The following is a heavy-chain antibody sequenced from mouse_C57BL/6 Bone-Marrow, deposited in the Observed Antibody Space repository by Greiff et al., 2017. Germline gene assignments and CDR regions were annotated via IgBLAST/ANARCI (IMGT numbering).Heavy chain of an antibody. J-gene: IGHJ2*01. D-gene: IGHD1-1*01. V-gene: IGHV14-2*01. Sequence: VQLQQSGAELVKPGASVKLSCTASGFNIKDYYIHWVKQRTEQGLEWIGRIDPEDGDTKYAPKFQDKATLTADKSSNTAYLQLSSLTSEDTAVYYCTRTLFYYGTNYWGQGTTLTVSS. CDR1: GFNIKDYY. CDR3: TRTLFYYGTNY. CDR2: IDPEDGDT.